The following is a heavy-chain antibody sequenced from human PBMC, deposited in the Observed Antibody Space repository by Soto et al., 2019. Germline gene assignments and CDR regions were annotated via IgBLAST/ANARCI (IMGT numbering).Heavy chain of an antibody. CDR2: INPNSGDT. CDR1: GYSFSGYY. J-gene: IGHJ6*02. D-gene: IGHD3-10*01. CDR3: ARDGSYSGFPTLARGGLDV. Sequence: ASVEVSCKASGYSFSGYYINWVRQAPGQGPEWMGWINPNSGDTKYAQKFRGRVTMTTDTSINTAYMELSRLRSDDTAVYYCARDGSYSGFPTLARGGLDVWGQGTTVTVSS. V-gene: IGHV1-2*02.